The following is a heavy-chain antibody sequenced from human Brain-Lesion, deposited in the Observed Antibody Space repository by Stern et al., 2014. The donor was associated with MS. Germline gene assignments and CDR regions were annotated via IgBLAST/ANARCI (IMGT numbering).Heavy chain of an antibody. Sequence: EVPLVESGGNLAKPGGSLRLYCAASGFTFINSAMNWVRQAPGKGLEWVSSISSSSSHIYYADSVKGRFTISRDNTKNSLYLQMNSLRADDTAVYYCARGYTGNYWAAHDYWGQGTLVTVSS. CDR1: GFTFINSA. D-gene: IGHD1-26*01. V-gene: IGHV3-21*01. J-gene: IGHJ4*02. CDR3: ARGYTGNYWAAHDY. CDR2: ISSSSSHI.